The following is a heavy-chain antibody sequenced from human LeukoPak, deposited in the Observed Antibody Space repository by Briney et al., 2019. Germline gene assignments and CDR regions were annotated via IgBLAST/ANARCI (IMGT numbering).Heavy chain of an antibody. J-gene: IGHJ4*02. CDR3: TRVAPDYYDSRPDY. D-gene: IGHD3-22*01. V-gene: IGHV3-49*03. CDR2: VRSRGYGGTT. CDR1: GFTFGDFP. Sequence: GGSLRLSCTTSGFTFGDFPMSWFRQAPGKGLEWIGLVRSRGYGGTTEYAASERGRFTISRDDSKSIAYLQMNGLKTEDTAVYYCTRVAPDYYDSRPDYWGQGTLVTVSS.